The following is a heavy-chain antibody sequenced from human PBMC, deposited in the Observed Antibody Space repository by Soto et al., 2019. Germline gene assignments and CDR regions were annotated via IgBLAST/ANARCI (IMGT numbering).Heavy chain of an antibody. Sequence: SETLSLTCTVSGGSISSYYWGWIRQPPGKGLEWIGYIYYSGSTNYNPSLKSRVTISVDTSKNQFSLKLSSVTAADTVVYYCARAHNYYDSSGSIPPHFDYWGQGTLVTVSS. V-gene: IGHV4-59*01. CDR1: GGSISSYY. J-gene: IGHJ4*02. CDR3: ARAHNYYDSSGSIPPHFDY. CDR2: IYYSGST. D-gene: IGHD3-22*01.